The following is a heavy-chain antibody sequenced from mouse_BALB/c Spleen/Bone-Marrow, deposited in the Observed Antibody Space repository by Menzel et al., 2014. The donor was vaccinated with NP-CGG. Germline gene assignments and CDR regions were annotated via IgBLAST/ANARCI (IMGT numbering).Heavy chain of an antibody. V-gene: IGHV7-3*02. Sequence: EVQLQESGGGLVQPGGSLRLSCATSGFTFTDYYMSWVRQPPGKALEWLGFIRNKANGYTTEYSASVKGQFTISRDNSQSILYLQMNTLRAEDSATYYCARSLYPRTMDYWGQGTSVTVSS. CDR1: GFTFTDYY. D-gene: IGHD2-1*01. CDR2: IRNKANGYTT. J-gene: IGHJ4*01. CDR3: ARSLYPRTMDY.